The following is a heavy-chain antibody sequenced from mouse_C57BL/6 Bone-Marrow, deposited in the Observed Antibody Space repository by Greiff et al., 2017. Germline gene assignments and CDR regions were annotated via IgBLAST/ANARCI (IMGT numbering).Heavy chain of an antibody. V-gene: IGHV1-64*01. CDR1: GYTFTSYW. CDR3: AKEDYDYDDRFAY. J-gene: IGHJ3*01. D-gene: IGHD2-4*01. CDR2: IHPNSGST. Sequence: QVQLQQPGAELVQPGASVKLSCKASGYTFTSYWMHWVKQRPGQGLEWIGMIHPNSGSTNYNEKFKSKATLTVYKSSSTAYMQLSSLTSEDSAVYYCAKEDYDYDDRFAYWGQGTLVTVSA.